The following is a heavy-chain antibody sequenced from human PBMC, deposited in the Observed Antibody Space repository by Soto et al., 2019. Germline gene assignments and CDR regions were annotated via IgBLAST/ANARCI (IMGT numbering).Heavy chain of an antibody. Sequence: GGSLRLSCAASGFTFSSYWMHWVRQAPGKGLVWVSRIKGDGSETNYADSVKDRFTISRDNAKNTLYLQLNSLRAEDTAVYYCLRGNSGYGNFDYWGQGTRVTVPQ. J-gene: IGHJ4*02. V-gene: IGHV3-74*01. CDR1: GFTFSSYW. CDR2: IKGDGSET. CDR3: LRGNSGYGNFDY. D-gene: IGHD5-12*01.